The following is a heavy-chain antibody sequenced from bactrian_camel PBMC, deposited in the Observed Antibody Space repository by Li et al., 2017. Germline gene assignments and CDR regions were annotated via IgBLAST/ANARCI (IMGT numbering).Heavy chain of an antibody. CDR2: IRPSGEAK. CDR3: AVDQPCDYCRGGSCPYRSSYGY. CDR1: GFTYGSYC. D-gene: IGHD7*01. Sequence: HVQLVESGGGSAQAGESLSISCVASGFTYGSYCLGWLRQPPGKEREAVAIIRPSGEAKWYAESVKGRFTISLDMAKNTVYLQMNSLKPEDTAMYYCAVDQPCDYCRGGSCPYRSSYGYWGQGTQVTVS. J-gene: IGHJ6*01. V-gene: IGHV3S1*01.